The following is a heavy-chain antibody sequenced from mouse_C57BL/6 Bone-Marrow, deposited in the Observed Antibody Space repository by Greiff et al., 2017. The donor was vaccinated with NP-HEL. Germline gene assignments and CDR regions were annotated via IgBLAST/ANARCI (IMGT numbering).Heavy chain of an antibody. D-gene: IGHD2-3*01. Sequence: VQLQESGPELVKPGASVKISCKASGYAFSSSWMNWVKQRPGKGLEWIGRIYPGDGDTNYNGKFKGKATLTADKSSSTAYMQLSSLTSEDSAVYFCALYDGYYPFAYWGQGTLVTVSA. CDR1: GYAFSSSW. CDR2: IYPGDGDT. CDR3: ALYDGYYPFAY. V-gene: IGHV1-82*01. J-gene: IGHJ3*01.